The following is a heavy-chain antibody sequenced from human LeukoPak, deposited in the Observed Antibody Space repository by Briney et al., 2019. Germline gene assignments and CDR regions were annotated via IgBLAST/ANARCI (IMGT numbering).Heavy chain of an antibody. CDR1: GGSISNSSYY. Sequence: SETLSLTCTVSGGSISNSSYYWGWIRQPPGKGLEWIGSMYYSGSTYYNPSLKSRATISVDTSKNQFSLKLSSVTAADTAVYYCARNDLYYYGSGSYFFDYWGQGTLVTVSS. J-gene: IGHJ4*02. V-gene: IGHV4-39*01. CDR2: MYYSGST. CDR3: ARNDLYYYGSGSYFFDY. D-gene: IGHD3-10*01.